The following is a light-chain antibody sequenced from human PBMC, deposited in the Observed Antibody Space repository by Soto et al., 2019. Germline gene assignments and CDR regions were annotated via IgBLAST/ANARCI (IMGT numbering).Light chain of an antibody. V-gene: IGKV3-11*01. CDR2: QTS. CDR1: QYINTR. CDR3: HQRQSWPRT. Sequence: EIVLTHSPATLSSFPGDRVTLSCRASQYINTRLAWYQHRPGHAPRLLIYQTSIRAAGIPARFSASGSGTDFTLTISDVQPEDFALYYCHQRQSWPRTFGQGTKVDIK. J-gene: IGKJ1*01.